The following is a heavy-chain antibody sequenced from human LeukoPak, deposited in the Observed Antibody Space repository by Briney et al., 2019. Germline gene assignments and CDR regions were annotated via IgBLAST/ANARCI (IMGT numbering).Heavy chain of an antibody. J-gene: IGHJ3*02. CDR3: AKGGWLDM. CDR2: VGAGGIGT. V-gene: IGHV3-23*01. CDR1: GFTFSTYA. Sequence: ETGGSLSLSCAASGFTFSTYAMSWVRQAQGKGLEWVSVVGAGGIGTYYADSVKGRFTISRDDSKNTLYLQMSSLRAEDTALYYCAKGGWLDMWGQGTMVTVSS. D-gene: IGHD6-19*01.